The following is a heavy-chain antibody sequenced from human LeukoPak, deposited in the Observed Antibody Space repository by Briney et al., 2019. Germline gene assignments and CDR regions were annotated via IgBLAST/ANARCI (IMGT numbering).Heavy chain of an antibody. Sequence: GGSLRLSCAASGFTFGSYSMNWVRQAPGKGLEWVSYISSSSSTIYYADSVKGRFTISRDNAKNSLYLQMNSLRDEDTAVYYCAREGSSGWSPTWFDPWGQGTQVTVSS. J-gene: IGHJ5*02. V-gene: IGHV3-48*02. CDR1: GFTFGSYS. D-gene: IGHD6-19*01. CDR3: AREGSSGWSPTWFDP. CDR2: ISSSSSTI.